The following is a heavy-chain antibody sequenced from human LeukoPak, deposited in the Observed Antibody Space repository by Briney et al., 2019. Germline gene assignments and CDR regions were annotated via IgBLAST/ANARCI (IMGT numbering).Heavy chain of an antibody. CDR3: ARRVASRPDFYFDP. CDR1: GGYISTYY. V-gene: IGHV4-59*08. CDR2: VYHSGTT. D-gene: IGHD6-6*01. Sequence: SETLSLTCTVSGGYISTYYWTWIRQPPGKGLEWIGCVYHSGTTNYNPSLESRVTISLDTSKHQFSLNLRAVTVADTAIYYCARRVASRPDFYFDPWGQGTLVTVSS. J-gene: IGHJ5*02.